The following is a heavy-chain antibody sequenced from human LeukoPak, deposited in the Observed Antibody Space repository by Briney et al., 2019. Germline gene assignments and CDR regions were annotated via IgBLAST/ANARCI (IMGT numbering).Heavy chain of an antibody. V-gene: IGHV4-34*01. CDR2: INHSGST. J-gene: IGHJ4*02. CDR3: ARGPRITIFGVVKYYFDY. CDR1: GVSFSGYY. D-gene: IGHD3-3*01. Sequence: SETLSLTCAVYGVSFSGYYWSWIRQPPGKGLEWIGEINHSGSTNYNPSLKSRVTISVDTSKNQFSLKLSSVTAADTAVYYCARGPRITIFGVVKYYFDYWGQGTLVTVSS.